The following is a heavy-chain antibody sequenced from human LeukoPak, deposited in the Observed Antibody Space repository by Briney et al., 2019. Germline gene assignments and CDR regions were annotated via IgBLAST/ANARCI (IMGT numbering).Heavy chain of an antibody. J-gene: IGHJ4*02. CDR3: ARQVGHGGNPRGIDY. Sequence: PSETLSLTCTVSGGSISSSSYYWGWIRQPPGKGLEWIGSIYYSGSTYYNPSLKSRVTISVDTSKNQFSLKLSSVTAADTAVYYCARQVGHGGNPRGIDYWGQGTLVTVSS. D-gene: IGHD4-23*01. V-gene: IGHV4-39*01. CDR1: GGSISSSSYY. CDR2: IYYSGST.